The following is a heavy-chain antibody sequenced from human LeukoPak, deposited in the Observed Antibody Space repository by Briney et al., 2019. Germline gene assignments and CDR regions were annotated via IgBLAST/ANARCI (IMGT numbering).Heavy chain of an antibody. Sequence: GGSLRLSCAASGFTFSSYAMSWVRQAPGKGLEWVSAISGSGGSTYYADSVKGRFTISRDNSKNTLYLQMNGLRAEDTAVYYCAKAYYYDSSGSHDYWGQGTLVTVSS. J-gene: IGHJ4*02. CDR2: ISGSGGST. V-gene: IGHV3-23*01. CDR3: AKAYYYDSSGSHDY. D-gene: IGHD3-22*01. CDR1: GFTFSSYA.